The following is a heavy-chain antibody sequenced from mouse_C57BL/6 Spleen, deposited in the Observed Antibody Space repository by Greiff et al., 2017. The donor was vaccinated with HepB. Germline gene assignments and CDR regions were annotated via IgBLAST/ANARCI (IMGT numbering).Heavy chain of an antibody. D-gene: IGHD2-5*01. V-gene: IGHV1-64*01. CDR1: GYTFTSYW. CDR3: ASDSNHYYAMDY. J-gene: IGHJ4*01. Sequence: QVQLQQPGAELVKPGASVKLSCKASGYTFTSYWMHWVKQRPGQGLEWIGMIHPNSGSTNYNEKFKSKATLTVDKSSSTAYLQLSSLTSEDTAIYYCASDSNHYYAMDYWGQGTSVTVSS. CDR2: IHPNSGST.